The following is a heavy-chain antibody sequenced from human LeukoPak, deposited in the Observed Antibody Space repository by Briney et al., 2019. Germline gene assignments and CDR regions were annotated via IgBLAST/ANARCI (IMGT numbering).Heavy chain of an antibody. CDR2: IDPSDSYT. V-gene: IGHV5-10-1*01. D-gene: IGHD3-10*01. CDR1: GGTFSSYA. CDR3: ASQSTYYYGSGSYDYGMDV. Sequence: ASVKVSCKASGGTFSSYAISWVRQAPGQGLEWMGRIDPSDSYTNYSPSFQGHVTISADKSISTAYLQWSSLKASDTAMYYCASQSTYYYGSGSYDYGMDVWGKGTTVTVSS. J-gene: IGHJ6*04.